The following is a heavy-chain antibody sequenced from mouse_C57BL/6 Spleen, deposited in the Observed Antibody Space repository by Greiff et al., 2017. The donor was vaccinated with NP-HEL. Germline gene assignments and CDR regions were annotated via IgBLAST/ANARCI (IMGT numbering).Heavy chain of an antibody. CDR3: ARPYYGSFDY. CDR2: ISGGGGNT. CDR1: GFTFSSYT. Sequence: EVKLVESGGGLVKPGGSLKLSCAASGFTFSSYTMSWVRQTPEKRLEWVATISGGGGNTYYPDSVKGRFTISRDNAKNTLYLQMSSLRSEDTALYYCARPYYGSFDYWGQGTTLTVSS. J-gene: IGHJ2*01. D-gene: IGHD1-1*01. V-gene: IGHV5-9*01.